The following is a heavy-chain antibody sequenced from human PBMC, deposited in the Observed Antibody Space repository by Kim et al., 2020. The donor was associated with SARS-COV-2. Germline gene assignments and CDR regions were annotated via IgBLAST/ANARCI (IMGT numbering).Heavy chain of an antibody. CDR3: ARGGWHYDILTGPIDY. CDR1: GFTFSSYE. D-gene: IGHD3-9*01. V-gene: IGHV3-48*03. Sequence: GGSLRLSCAASGFTFSSYEMNWVRQAPGKGLEWVSYISSSGSTIYYADSVKGRFTISRDNAKNSLYLQMNSLRAEDTAVYYCARGGWHYDILTGPIDYWGQGTLVTVSS. CDR2: ISSSGSTI. J-gene: IGHJ4*02.